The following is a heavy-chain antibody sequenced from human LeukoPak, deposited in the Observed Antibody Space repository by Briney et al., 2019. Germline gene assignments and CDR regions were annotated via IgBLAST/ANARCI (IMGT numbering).Heavy chain of an antibody. D-gene: IGHD6-13*01. Sequence: SVKVSCKASGGTFSNYAISWVRQAPGQGLEWMGGIIPIFDTAVYAQKFQGRVTVTADESTSTAYMDLSSLTSEDTAVYYCARDNIRGGKGIAAAGGYYWGQGTLVTVSS. CDR1: GGTFSNYA. CDR3: ARDNIRGGKGIAAAGGYY. V-gene: IGHV1-69*01. J-gene: IGHJ4*02. CDR2: IIPIFDTA.